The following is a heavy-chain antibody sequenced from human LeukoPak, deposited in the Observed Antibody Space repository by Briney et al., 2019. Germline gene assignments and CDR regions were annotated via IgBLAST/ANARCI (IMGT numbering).Heavy chain of an antibody. CDR2: IYSGGST. J-gene: IGHJ6*02. D-gene: IGHD3-22*01. Sequence: GGSLRLSCAASGFTVSGNYMSWVRQAPGKGLEWVSVIYSGGSTYYADSVKGRFTISRDNSKNTLYLQMNSLRAEDTAVYYCARARYDSSGYYYYYYGMDVWGQGTTVTVSS. CDR1: GFTVSGNY. CDR3: ARARYDSSGYYYYYYGMDV. V-gene: IGHV3-66*02.